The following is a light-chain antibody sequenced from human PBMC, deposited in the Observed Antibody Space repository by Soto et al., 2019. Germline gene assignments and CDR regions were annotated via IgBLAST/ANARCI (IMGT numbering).Light chain of an antibody. CDR1: QSVSSY. V-gene: IGKV3-11*01. Sequence: EIVLTQSPATLSLSPGERATLSCRASQSVSSYLAWYQQKPGQAPTLLIYDASNRATGVPARFSGSGSGPDFTLTISSLEPEDFAVYYCQQRSNWPPYTFGQGTKLEIK. J-gene: IGKJ2*01. CDR3: QQRSNWPPYT. CDR2: DAS.